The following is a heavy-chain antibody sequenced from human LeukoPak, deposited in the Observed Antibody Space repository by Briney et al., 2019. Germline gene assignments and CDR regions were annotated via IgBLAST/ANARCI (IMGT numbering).Heavy chain of an antibody. J-gene: IGHJ5*02. CDR2: IYYSGST. Sequence: SETLSLTCTVSGGSISSSSYYWGWIRQPPGKGLEWIGSIYYSGSTYYNPSLKSRVTISVDTSKNQFSLKLSSVTAADTAVYYCARDRVVTIFGVVIGAWFDPWGQGTLVTVSS. CDR1: GGSISSSSYY. D-gene: IGHD3-3*01. CDR3: ARDRVVTIFGVVIGAWFDP. V-gene: IGHV4-39*07.